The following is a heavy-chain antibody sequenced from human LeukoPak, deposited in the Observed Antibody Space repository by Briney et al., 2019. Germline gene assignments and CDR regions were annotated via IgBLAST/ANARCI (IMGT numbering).Heavy chain of an antibody. V-gene: IGHV5-51*01. J-gene: IGHJ4*02. CDR3: ARLVQPNTAWRMFDY. CDR2: IYPGDSDT. D-gene: IGHD4/OR15-4a*01. Sequence: GESLKISCKGSGYSFTSYWIGWVRQMPGKGLEWMGVIYPGDSDTRYSPSFQGQVTISADKSISTAYLQWSSLKASDTAMYYCARLVQPNTAWRMFDYWGQGTLVTVSS. CDR1: GYSFTSYW.